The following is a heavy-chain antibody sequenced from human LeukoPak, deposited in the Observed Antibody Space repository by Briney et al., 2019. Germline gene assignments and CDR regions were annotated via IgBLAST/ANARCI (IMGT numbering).Heavy chain of an antibody. CDR3: ARYPSFYYYYYMDV. J-gene: IGHJ6*03. Sequence: PGGSLRLSCAASGFTFSSYWMHWVRQAPGKGLEWVANIKQDGSEKYDVDSVKGRFTISRDNAKNSLYLQMNSLRAEDTAVYYCARYPSFYYYYYMDVWGKGTTVTVSS. V-gene: IGHV3-7*01. CDR1: GFTFSSYW. CDR2: IKQDGSEK.